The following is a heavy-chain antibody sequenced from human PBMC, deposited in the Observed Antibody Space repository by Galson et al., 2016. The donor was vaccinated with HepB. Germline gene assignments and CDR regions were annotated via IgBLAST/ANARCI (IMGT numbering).Heavy chain of an antibody. J-gene: IGHJ5*02. V-gene: IGHV6-1*01. CDR2: TYFMSKWYN. Sequence: CAISGDSVSRNSAAWNWIRQSPSRGLEWLGRTYFMSKWYNDYAVSVKSRISITTDTAKNHFSLQLNSVTPEDTAVYYCAQGENWNRQGFDPWCQGTLVTVSS. CDR3: AQGENWNRQGFDP. CDR1: GDSVSRNSAA. D-gene: IGHD1-1*01.